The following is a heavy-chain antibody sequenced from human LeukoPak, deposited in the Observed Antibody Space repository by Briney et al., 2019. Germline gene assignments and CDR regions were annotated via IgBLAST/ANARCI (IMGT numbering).Heavy chain of an antibody. J-gene: IGHJ4*02. V-gene: IGHV3-9*03. Sequence: GRSLGLSCAASGFTFDDYAMHWVRQAPGKGLEWVSGISWNSGSIGYADSVKGRFTISRDNAKNSLYLQTNSLRAEDMALYYCAKGGVVVVAATYFDYWGQGTLVTVSS. CDR2: ISWNSGSI. D-gene: IGHD2-15*01. CDR1: GFTFDDYA. CDR3: AKGGVVVVAATYFDY.